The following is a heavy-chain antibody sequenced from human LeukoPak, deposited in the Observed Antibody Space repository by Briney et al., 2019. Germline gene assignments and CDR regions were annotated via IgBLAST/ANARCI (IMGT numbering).Heavy chain of an antibody. CDR3: ARGYYYDDNSGYYYHDALDI. CDR2: IYTSGST. CDR1: GGSISSGSYY. J-gene: IGHJ3*02. D-gene: IGHD3-22*01. V-gene: IGHV4-61*02. Sequence: SETLSLTCTVSGGSISSGSYYWSWIRQPAGKGLEWIGRIYTSGSTNYNPSLKSRVTLSLDTTNNQFSLKLSSVTAADTAVYYCARGYYYDDNSGYYYHDALDIWGHGTLVTVSS.